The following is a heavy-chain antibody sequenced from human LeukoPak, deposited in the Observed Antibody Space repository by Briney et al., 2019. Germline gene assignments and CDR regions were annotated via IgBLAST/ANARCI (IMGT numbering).Heavy chain of an antibody. Sequence: TLSLTCAVSGGSISSGGYSWSWIRQPPGKGLEWIGYIYHSGSTHYNPSLKSRVTISVDRSKNQFSLKLSSVTAADTAVYYCASAPDELQLSLDYWGQGTLVTVSS. D-gene: IGHD3-16*02. CDR3: ASAPDELQLSLDY. CDR1: GGSISSGGYS. CDR2: IYHSGST. J-gene: IGHJ4*02. V-gene: IGHV4-30-2*01.